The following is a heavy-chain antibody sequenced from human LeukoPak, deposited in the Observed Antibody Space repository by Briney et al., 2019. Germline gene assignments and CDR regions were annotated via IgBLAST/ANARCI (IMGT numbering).Heavy chain of an antibody. V-gene: IGHV1-24*01. CDR3: ATDHSMANTAWWFDP. CDR1: GYTLTELS. D-gene: IGHD5-24*01. J-gene: IGHJ5*02. Sequence: ASVKVSCKVSGYTLTELSMHWVRQAPGKGLERMGGFDPEDGETIYAQKFQGRVTMTEDTSTDTAYMELSSLRSEDTAFYYCATDHSMANTAWWFDPWGQGTLVTVSS. CDR2: FDPEDGET.